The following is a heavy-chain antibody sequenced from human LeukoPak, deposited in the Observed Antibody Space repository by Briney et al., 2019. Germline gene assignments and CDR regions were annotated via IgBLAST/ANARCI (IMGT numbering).Heavy chain of an antibody. CDR2: IYYSGST. Sequence: SETLSLTCTVSGVSIGSYYWSWVRQPPGEGLEWIGYIYYSGSTNYNPSLKSRVTISVDTSKNQFSLKLSSVTAADTAVYYCARGVGHYDFWSGYLTAFDIWGQGTMVTVSS. CDR3: ARGVGHYDFWSGYLTAFDI. J-gene: IGHJ3*02. D-gene: IGHD3-3*01. CDR1: GVSIGSYY. V-gene: IGHV4-59*01.